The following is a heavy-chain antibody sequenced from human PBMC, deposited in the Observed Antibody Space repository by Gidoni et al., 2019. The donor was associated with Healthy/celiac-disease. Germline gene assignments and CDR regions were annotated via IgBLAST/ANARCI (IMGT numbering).Heavy chain of an antibody. Sequence: QVQLQESGPGLVKPSGTLSLTCAVSGGSLSSSNWWSWVRQPTGKGLEWIGEIYHSGSTNYNPSLKSRVTISVDKSKNQFSLKLSSVTAADTAVYYCARAIAAAGTYYFDYWGQGTLVTVSS. J-gene: IGHJ4*02. CDR3: ARAIAAAGTYYFDY. D-gene: IGHD6-13*01. CDR2: IYHSGST. V-gene: IGHV4-4*02. CDR1: GGSLSSSNW.